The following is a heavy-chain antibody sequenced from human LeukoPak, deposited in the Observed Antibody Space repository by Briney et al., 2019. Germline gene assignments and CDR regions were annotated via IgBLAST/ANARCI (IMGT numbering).Heavy chain of an antibody. CDR2: IYESGST. CDR3: ARDRGSGLDV. V-gene: IGHV4-59*01. CDR1: GGSISSYY. Sequence: PSETLSLTCTVSGGSISSYYWSWIRQPPGKGLEWIGYIYESGSTNYNPSLKSRLTISVDMSKNQFSLNLTSVTAADTALYYCARDRGSGLDVWGQGTLVSVSS. D-gene: IGHD3-22*01. J-gene: IGHJ4*02.